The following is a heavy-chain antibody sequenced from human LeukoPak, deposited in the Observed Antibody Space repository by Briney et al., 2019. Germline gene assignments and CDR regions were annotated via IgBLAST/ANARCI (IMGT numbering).Heavy chain of an antibody. CDR3: AKVLNSIKGDRSLDY. D-gene: IGHD3-10*01. CDR2: ISGSGGST. J-gene: IGHJ4*02. Sequence: GGSLRLSCAASGFTFSSYAMSWVRQAPEKGLEWVSAISGSGGSTYYADSVKGRFTISRDNSKNTLYLQMNSLRAEDTAVYYCAKVLNSIKGDRSLDYWGQGTLVTVSS. V-gene: IGHV3-23*01. CDR1: GFTFSSYA.